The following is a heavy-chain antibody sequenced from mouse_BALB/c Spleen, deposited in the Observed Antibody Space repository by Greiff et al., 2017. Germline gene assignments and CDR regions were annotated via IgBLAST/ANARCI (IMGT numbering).Heavy chain of an antibody. CDR2: IYPGDGDT. Sequence: QVQLQQSGPELVKPGASVKISCKASGYAFSSSWMNWVKQRPGQGLEWIGRIYPGDGDTNYNGKFKGKATLTADKSSSTAYMQLSSLTSVDSAVYFCAREDDYGYWYFDVWGAGTTVTVSS. V-gene: IGHV1-82*01. CDR3: AREDDYGYWYFDV. CDR1: GYAFSSSW. D-gene: IGHD2-4*01. J-gene: IGHJ1*01.